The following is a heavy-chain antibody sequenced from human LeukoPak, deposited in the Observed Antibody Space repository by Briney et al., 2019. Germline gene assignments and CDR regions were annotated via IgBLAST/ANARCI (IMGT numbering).Heavy chain of an antibody. CDR3: AREDASGLDY. D-gene: IGHD6-19*01. J-gene: IGHJ4*02. CDR1: GFTFSSYE. V-gene: IGHV3-48*03. Sequence: GGSLRLSCAASGFTFSSYEMNWVRQAPGKGLEWGSSISGSGYTVYSADSVKGRFTISRDNAKNSLYLQMNSLRAEDTAVYYCAREDASGLDYWGQGTLVTVSS. CDR2: ISGSGYTV.